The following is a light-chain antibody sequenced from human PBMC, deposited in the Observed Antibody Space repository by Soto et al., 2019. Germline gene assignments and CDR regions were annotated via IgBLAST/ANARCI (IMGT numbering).Light chain of an antibody. CDR2: AAS. CDR1: QGISNY. Sequence: DIQMTQSPSSLSASVGDRVTITCRASQGISNYLAWYQQKPGKVPKLLIYAASTLQSGVPSRFRGSGSGTDFTLTISSLKAEDVATYYCQKYNSAPPLFTFGPWTKVDIK. CDR3: QKYNSAPPLFT. J-gene: IGKJ3*01. V-gene: IGKV1-27*01.